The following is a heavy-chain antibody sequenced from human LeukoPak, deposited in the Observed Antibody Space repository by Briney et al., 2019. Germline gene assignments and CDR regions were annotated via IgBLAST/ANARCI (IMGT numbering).Heavy chain of an antibody. D-gene: IGHD5-12*01. CDR3: ARVYASGYPLTRTSYYYMDV. V-gene: IGHV4-39*07. CDR2: IYYSGST. J-gene: IGHJ6*03. Sequence: SETLSLTCTVSGGSISSSSYYWGWIRQPPGKGLEGIGSIYYSGSTYYNPSLKSRVTISVDTSKDQFSLKLSSVTAADTAVYYCARVYASGYPLTRTSYYYMDVWGKGTTVTVSS. CDR1: GGSISSSSYY.